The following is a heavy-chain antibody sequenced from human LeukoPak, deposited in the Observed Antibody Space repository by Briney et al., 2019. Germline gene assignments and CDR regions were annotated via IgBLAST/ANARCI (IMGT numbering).Heavy chain of an antibody. V-gene: IGHV3-48*03. Sequence: PGGSLRFSCAASGFTFSSYEMNRVRQAPGKKLNWVSSTRSSASTIYCADSVKGRFTISRDNAKNSLYLQMNSLRAEDTVFFYKQKTAYEILTGYYYYFDSWGQGTLVTVSS. J-gene: IGHJ4*02. CDR1: GFTFSSYE. D-gene: IGHD3-9*01. CDR3: QKTAYEILTGYYYYFDS. CDR2: TRSSASTI.